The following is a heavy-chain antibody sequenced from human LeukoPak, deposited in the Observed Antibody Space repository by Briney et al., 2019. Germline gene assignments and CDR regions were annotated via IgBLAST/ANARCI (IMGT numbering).Heavy chain of an antibody. CDR1: GFTFSSHS. J-gene: IGHJ3*02. CDR3: AREAPYYYDSSGYYSYDAFDI. D-gene: IGHD3-22*01. CDR2: ISSSSSTI. V-gene: IGHV3-48*01. Sequence: PGGSLRLSCAASGFTFSSHSMNWVRQAPVKGLEWVSYISSSSSTIYYADSVKGRFTISRDNAKNSLYLQMNSLRAEDTAVYYCAREAPYYYDSSGYYSYDAFDIWGQGTMVTVSS.